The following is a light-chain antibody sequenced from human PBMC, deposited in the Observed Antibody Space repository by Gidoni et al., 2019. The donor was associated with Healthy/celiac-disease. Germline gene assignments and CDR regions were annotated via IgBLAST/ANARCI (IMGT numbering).Light chain of an antibody. CDR2: AAS. CDR1: QSISSY. V-gene: IGKV1-39*01. Sequence: DIQTTQSPSSLSASAGDRVTITCRASQSISSYLNWYQQTPGKAPKLLIYAASRLQSGVPSRFSSSGSGTDFTLTISSLQADDFATYCCQKSYSTPYTFGQGTKLEIK. J-gene: IGKJ2*01. CDR3: QKSYSTPYT.